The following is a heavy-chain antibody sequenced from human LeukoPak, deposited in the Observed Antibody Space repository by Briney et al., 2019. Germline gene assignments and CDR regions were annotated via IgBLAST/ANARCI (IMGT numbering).Heavy chain of an antibody. CDR1: GFTVNSNY. D-gene: IGHD6-6*01. CDR2: ISSSSSYI. J-gene: IGHJ3*02. CDR3: ARGRSSWSDAFDI. Sequence: PGGSLRLSCAASGFTVNSNYMSWVRQAPGKGLEWVSSISSSSSYIYYADSVKGRFTISRDNAKNSLYLQMNSLRAEDTAVYYCARGRSSWSDAFDIWGQGTMVTVSS. V-gene: IGHV3-21*01.